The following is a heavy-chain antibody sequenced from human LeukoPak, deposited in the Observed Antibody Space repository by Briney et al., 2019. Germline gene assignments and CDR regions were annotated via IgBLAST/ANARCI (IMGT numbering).Heavy chain of an antibody. CDR2: IGSSSSTI. CDR1: GFTFSIFG. V-gene: IGHV3-48*04. CDR3: AREGHVGVATVY. J-gene: IGHJ4*02. Sequence: GGSLRLSCAASGFTFSIFGMNWVRQAPGKGLEWVAYIGSSSSTIYYADSVKGRFTISRDNAKKSLSLQMSSLRAEDTAVYYCAREGHVGVATVYWGQGTLVTVSS. D-gene: IGHD5-12*01.